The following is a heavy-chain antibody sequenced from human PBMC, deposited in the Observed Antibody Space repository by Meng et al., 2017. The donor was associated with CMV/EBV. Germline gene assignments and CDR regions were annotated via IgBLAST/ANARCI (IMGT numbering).Heavy chain of an antibody. Sequence: GGSLRLSCAASGFTFISYAMSWVRQAPGKGLEWVSAISGSGGSTYYADSVKGRFTISRDNSKNTLYLQMNSLRAEDTAVYYCAKVLWSGYDYGLVVWGQGTTVTVSS. CDR3: AKVLWSGYDYGLVV. V-gene: IGHV3-23*01. D-gene: IGHD3-3*01. CDR2: ISGSGGST. CDR1: GFTFISYA. J-gene: IGHJ6*02.